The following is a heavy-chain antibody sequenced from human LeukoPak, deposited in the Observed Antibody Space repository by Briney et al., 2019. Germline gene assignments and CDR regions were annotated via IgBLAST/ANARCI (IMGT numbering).Heavy chain of an antibody. CDR3: ARGDWSGYYPD. D-gene: IGHD3-3*01. CDR2: IYHSGST. V-gene: IGHV4-30-2*01. Sequence: SETLSLTCTVSGGSNSSGGYYWSWIRQPPGKGLEWIGYIYHSGSTYYNPSLKSRVAISVDRSKNQFSLKLSSVTAADTAVYYCARGDWSGYYPDWGQGTLVTVSS. J-gene: IGHJ4*02. CDR1: GGSNSSGGYY.